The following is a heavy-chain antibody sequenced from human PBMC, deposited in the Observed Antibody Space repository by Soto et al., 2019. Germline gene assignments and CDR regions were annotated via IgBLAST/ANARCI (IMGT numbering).Heavy chain of an antibody. V-gene: IGHV3-30*03. J-gene: IGHJ4*02. Sequence: QEQLVESGGGVVQPGRSLRLSCAASGLTFNRYGMHWVRQAPGKGLEWAAHISYDGSNHHYAESVKGRFTISRDSSKNTLYLQMNSLRGEDTAVYYCVRDTYYYDSSGYYVFDYWGQGTLVAVSS. CDR1: GLTFNRYG. CDR3: VRDTYYYDSSGYYVFDY. D-gene: IGHD3-22*01. CDR2: ISYDGSNH.